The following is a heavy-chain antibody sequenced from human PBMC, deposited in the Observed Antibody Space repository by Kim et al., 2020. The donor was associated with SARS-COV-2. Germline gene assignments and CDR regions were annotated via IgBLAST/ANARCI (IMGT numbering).Heavy chain of an antibody. CDR3: ARGPLYRGVDP. Sequence: GGSLRLSCEASGFMFSDYWMTWVRQAPGKGLGWVASIKHDVSDRYYVDSVKGRFTISRDNAKNSLYLEMNSLRAEDTAVYYCARGPLYRGVDPWGRGTLVTVSS. CDR1: GFMFSDYW. CDR2: IKHDVSDR. J-gene: IGHJ5*02. V-gene: IGHV3-7*01.